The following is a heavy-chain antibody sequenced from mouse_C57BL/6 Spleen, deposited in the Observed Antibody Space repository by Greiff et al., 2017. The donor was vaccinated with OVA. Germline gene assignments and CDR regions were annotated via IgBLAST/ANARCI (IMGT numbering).Heavy chain of an antibody. CDR2: INYDGSST. CDR1: GFTFSDYY. V-gene: IGHV5-16*01. Sequence: EVKLVESEGGLVQPGSSMKLSCTASGFTFSDYYMAWVRQVPEKGLEWVANINYDGSSTYYLDSLKSRFIISRDNAKNILYLQMSSLKSEDTATYYCARDHDDYFDYWGQGTTLTVSS. D-gene: IGHD2-12*01. CDR3: ARDHDDYFDY. J-gene: IGHJ2*01.